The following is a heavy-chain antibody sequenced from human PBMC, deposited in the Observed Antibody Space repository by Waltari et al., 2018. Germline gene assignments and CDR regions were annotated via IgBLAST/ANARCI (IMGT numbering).Heavy chain of an antibody. CDR2: IYWNDDT. CDR1: GFSLSTSGVG. J-gene: IGHJ4*02. V-gene: IGHV2-5*01. D-gene: IGHD3-3*01. Sequence: QITLKESGPTLVKPTQTLTLTCTFSGFSLSTSGVGVGWIRQPPGKALEWLALIYWNDDTRYSPSLKSRLTITKDTSKNQVVLTMTNMDPVDTATYYCAHSRRFLEWLSTTEDFDYWGQGTLVTVSS. CDR3: AHSRRFLEWLSTTEDFDY.